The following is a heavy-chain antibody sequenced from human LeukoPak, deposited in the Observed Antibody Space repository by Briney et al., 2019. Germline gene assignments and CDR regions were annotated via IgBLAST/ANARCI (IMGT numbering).Heavy chain of an antibody. CDR1: GYTFTGYF. D-gene: IGHD3-10*01. CDR3: GGPPNKSMVPIVYY. V-gene: IGHV1-2*02. Sequence: ASVKVSCKASGYTFTGYFLHWVRQAPGQGLEWMGWINPNSGGTNYAQKFQGRVTMTGDTSISTAYMELSRLSSDDTAIYYCGGPPNKSMVPIVYYWGPGTPGTVS. CDR2: INPNSGGT. J-gene: IGHJ4*02.